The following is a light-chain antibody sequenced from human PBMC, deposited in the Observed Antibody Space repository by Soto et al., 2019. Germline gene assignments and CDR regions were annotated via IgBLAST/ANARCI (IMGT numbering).Light chain of an antibody. CDR3: QQRSNWPPT. J-gene: IGKJ3*01. CDR1: QSVSRY. CDR2: DAS. V-gene: IGKV3-11*01. Sequence: ETVLTQSPATLSLSPGERATLSCRASQSVSRYLAWYQQKPGRAPRLLIYDASNRATGIPARFSGSGSGTDFTLTISSLEPEDFAVYYCQQRSNWPPTFGPGTKVDIK.